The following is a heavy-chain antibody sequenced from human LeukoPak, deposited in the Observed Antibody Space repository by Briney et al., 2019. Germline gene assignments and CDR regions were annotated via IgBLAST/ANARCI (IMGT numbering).Heavy chain of an antibody. CDR3: AGRGIAHS. CDR2: VSNNGGST. CDR1: GFTFSAFG. J-gene: IGHJ5*02. V-gene: IGHV3-23*01. Sequence: GGSLRLSCAASGFTFSAFGMTWVRQAPGKGLEWVSAVSNNGGSTSYADSVKGRFTISRDNSKNTLYLQMNSLRAEDTAVYYCAGRGIAHSWGQGTLVTVSS. D-gene: IGHD6-13*01.